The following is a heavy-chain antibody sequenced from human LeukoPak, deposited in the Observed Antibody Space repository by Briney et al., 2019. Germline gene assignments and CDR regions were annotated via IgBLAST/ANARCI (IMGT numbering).Heavy chain of an antibody. CDR3: ARVPDITARPCDT. V-gene: IGHV4-34*01. D-gene: IGHD1-1*01. Sequence: SSETLSLTCAVYGGSFSNYYWTWIRLTPGRGLEWIGEISHTGDIVNCKPSLRSRVTISVDSSKKQFSLKLTSVTAADTGVYDCARVPDITARPCDTWGPGTLVTDSS. J-gene: IGHJ5*02. CDR1: GGSFSNYY. CDR2: ISHTGDIV.